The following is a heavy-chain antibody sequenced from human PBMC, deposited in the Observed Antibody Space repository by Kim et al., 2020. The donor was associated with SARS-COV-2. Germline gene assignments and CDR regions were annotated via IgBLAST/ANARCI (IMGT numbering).Heavy chain of an antibody. J-gene: IGHJ4*02. CDR3: AKEVYSDYGWVPRSVSDD. Sequence: VKVRFTISRDNSKNTLYLQMNSLRAEDTAMYYCAKEVYSDYGWVPRSVSDDWGQGTLVTVSS. D-gene: IGHD5-12*01. V-gene: IGHV3-30*02.